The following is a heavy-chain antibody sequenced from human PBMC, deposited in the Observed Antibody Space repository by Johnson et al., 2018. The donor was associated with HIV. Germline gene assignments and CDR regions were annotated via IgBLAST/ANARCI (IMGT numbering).Heavy chain of an antibody. CDR1: GFTFSSYA. D-gene: IGHD5-12*01. V-gene: IGHV3-66*01. CDR3: ARVSTATTIALRPYAFDI. Sequence: EVQLVESGGGLVQPGGSLRLSCAASGFTFSSYAMSWVRQAPGKGVEWVSVIYSDGRTYYADTVRGRFSISRDNSKNMVHLQVSRLRVEDTAVYYCARVSTATTIALRPYAFDIWGQGTMVIVSS. CDR2: IYSDGRT. J-gene: IGHJ3*02.